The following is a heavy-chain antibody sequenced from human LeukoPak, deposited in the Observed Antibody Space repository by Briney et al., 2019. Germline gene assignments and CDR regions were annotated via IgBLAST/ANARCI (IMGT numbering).Heavy chain of an antibody. CDR3: ARGGGCTGGDCYSDWFDP. Sequence: PSETLSLTCIVSGVSISRGSYYWNWIRPPPGKGLEWIGYVYYSARTDYNPPLKSRVSISVDKLKSQFSLKLSSVTAADTGVYFCARGGGCTGGDCYSDWFDPWGPGILVTVSS. CDR2: VYYSART. V-gene: IGHV4-61*05. J-gene: IGHJ5*02. CDR1: GVSISRGSYY. D-gene: IGHD2-21*02.